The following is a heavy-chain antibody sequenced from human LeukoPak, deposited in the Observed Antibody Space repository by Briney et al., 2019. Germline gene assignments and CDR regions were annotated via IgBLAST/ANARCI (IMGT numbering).Heavy chain of an antibody. Sequence: GGSLGRSCAASGFTFSSYSMSWVRQAPGKGLEWVSAISGRDGSTYYSDSVKGRFTISRDNSKNTLYLQMNSLRAEDTAVYYCAISDATIGFDYLGLGTLVTVSS. D-gene: IGHD5-24*01. J-gene: IGHJ4*02. CDR3: AISDATIGFDY. V-gene: IGHV3-23*01. CDR1: GFTFSSYS. CDR2: ISGRDGST.